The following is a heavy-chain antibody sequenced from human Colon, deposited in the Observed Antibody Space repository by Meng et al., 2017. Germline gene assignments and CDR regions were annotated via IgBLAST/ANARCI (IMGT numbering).Heavy chain of an antibody. CDR1: GGSISSNNW. CDR3: ARVPTTVDPFES. CDR2: IYQSGST. D-gene: IGHD4-23*01. Sequence: QGLLQESGPGTVKPSGTLSLTCTVSGGSISSNNWWRWVRQSPGRGLEWIGEIYQSGSTNYSPSLKSRVTISLDKSKNQFSLKVSYMTAADTAVYFCARVPTTVDPFESWGQGTLVTVSS. V-gene: IGHV4-4*02. J-gene: IGHJ4*02.